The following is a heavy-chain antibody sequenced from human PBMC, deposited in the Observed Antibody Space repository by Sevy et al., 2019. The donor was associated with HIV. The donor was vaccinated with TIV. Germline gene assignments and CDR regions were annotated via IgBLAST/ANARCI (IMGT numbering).Heavy chain of an antibody. Sequence: GESLRLSCAASGFTFSSYAMSWVRQAPGKGLEWVSAISGSGGSTYYADSVKGRFTISRDNSKNTLYLQMNSLRAEDTAVYYCAKLPAYDYVWGSYRYTGGYYYYMDVWGKGTTVTVSS. CDR1: GFTFSSYA. J-gene: IGHJ6*03. CDR2: ISGSGGST. D-gene: IGHD3-16*02. V-gene: IGHV3-23*01. CDR3: AKLPAYDYVWGSYRYTGGYYYYMDV.